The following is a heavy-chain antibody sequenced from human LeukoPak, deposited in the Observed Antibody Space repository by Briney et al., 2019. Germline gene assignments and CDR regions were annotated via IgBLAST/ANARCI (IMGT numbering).Heavy chain of an antibody. D-gene: IGHD2-15*01. CDR2: IYPGDSDT. J-gene: IGHJ5*02. CDR1: GSSFTNYW. V-gene: IGHV5-51*01. CDR3: ARYGYCSGGSCYGWFDP. Sequence: GASLKTSCKGAGSSFTNYWIGWVRPLPGKGLGWMGIIYPGDSDTRYSPSFQGQVTISADKSISTAYLQWSSLKASDTAMYYCARYGYCSGGSCYGWFDPWGQGTLVTVSS.